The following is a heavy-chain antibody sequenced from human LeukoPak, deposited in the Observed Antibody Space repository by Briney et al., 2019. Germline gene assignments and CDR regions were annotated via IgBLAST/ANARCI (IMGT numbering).Heavy chain of an antibody. D-gene: IGHD2-2*01. CDR2: IYHSGST. Sequence: PSETLSLTCTVSGGLISISTYYWGWIRQPPGKGLEWIGSIYHSGSTYYNASLKSRVTISVDTSKNQFSLKLSSVTAADTAVYYCARAVVVPLSFDIWGQGTMVTVSS. CDR3: ARAVVVPLSFDI. CDR1: GGLISISTYY. J-gene: IGHJ3*02. V-gene: IGHV4-39*07.